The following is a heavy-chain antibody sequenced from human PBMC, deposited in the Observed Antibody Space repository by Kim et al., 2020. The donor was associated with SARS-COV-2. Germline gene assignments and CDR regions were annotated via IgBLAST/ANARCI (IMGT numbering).Heavy chain of an antibody. D-gene: IGHD6-19*01. Sequence: PSPKSRVTMSGSPSKNQFSLKRSSVTAADTAVYYCARHGVYSGGVASFDTWGQGTLVTVSS. V-gene: IGHV4-39*01. J-gene: IGHJ5*02. CDR3: ARHGVYSGGVASFDT.